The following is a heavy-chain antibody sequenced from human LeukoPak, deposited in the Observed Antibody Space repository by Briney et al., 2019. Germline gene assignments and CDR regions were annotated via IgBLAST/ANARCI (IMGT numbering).Heavy chain of an antibody. D-gene: IGHD1-1*01. CDR2: IYTGGST. Sequence: GGSLRLSCAASGFTVSSNYMSWVRQAPGKGLEWVSVIYTGGSTYYADSVKGRFTISRDNSKNTLYLQMNSLRAEDTAVYYCARVERGFAFDIWGQGTVVTVSS. CDR3: ARVERGFAFDI. CDR1: GFTVSSNY. V-gene: IGHV3-66*01. J-gene: IGHJ3*02.